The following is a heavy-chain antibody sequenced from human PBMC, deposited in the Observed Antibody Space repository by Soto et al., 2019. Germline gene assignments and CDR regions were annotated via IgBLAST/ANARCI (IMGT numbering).Heavy chain of an antibody. CDR3: APPPRSGRYYHNWFDP. CDR2: IYWDDDK. J-gene: IGHJ5*02. V-gene: IGHV2-5*02. CDR1: GFSLSTSGVG. D-gene: IGHD3-10*01. Sequence: QITLKESGPTLVKPTQTLTLTCTFSGFSLSTSGVGVGWIRQPPGKALEWLALIYWDDDKRYSPSLKSRLTITKDTPKTPLLLTMPTMDPVATATSYCAPPPRSGRYYHNWFDPWGQGTLVTVSS.